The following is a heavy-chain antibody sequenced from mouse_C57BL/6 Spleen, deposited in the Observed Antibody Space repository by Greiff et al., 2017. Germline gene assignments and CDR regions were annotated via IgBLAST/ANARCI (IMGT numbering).Heavy chain of an antibody. CDR2: ISNLAYSI. Sequence: EVMLVESGGGLVQPGGSLKLSCAASGFTFSDYGMAWVRQAPRKGPEWVAFISNLAYSIYYADTVTGRFTISRENAKNTLYLEMSSLRSEDTAMYYCARRTTVVEGYAMDYWGQGTSVTVSS. D-gene: IGHD1-1*01. J-gene: IGHJ4*01. CDR1: GFTFSDYG. V-gene: IGHV5-15*04. CDR3: ARRTTVVEGYAMDY.